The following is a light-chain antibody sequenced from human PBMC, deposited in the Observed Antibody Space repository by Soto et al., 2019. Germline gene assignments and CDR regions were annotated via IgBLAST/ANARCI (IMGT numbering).Light chain of an antibody. CDR1: QSLQHNNGNTL. V-gene: IGKV2-28*01. CDR3: MQALQTPRT. Sequence: EIVMTQSPLSLTVTPGEPASISCKSSQSLQHNNGNTLLDWYMQKPGQSPQLLIYLASRRAPGAPDMVSGSGAGTDCTLRISTVEADDSAIYYCMQALQTPRTFGQGTKLEI. CDR2: LAS. J-gene: IGKJ1*01.